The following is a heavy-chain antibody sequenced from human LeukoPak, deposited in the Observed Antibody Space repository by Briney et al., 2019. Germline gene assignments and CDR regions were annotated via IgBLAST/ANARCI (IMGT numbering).Heavy chain of an antibody. J-gene: IGHJ5*02. CDR3: ARWGLSSSWYVNWFVP. Sequence: PSETLSLTCTVSGGSISSGGYYWSWIRQHPGKGLEWIGYIYYSGSTNYNPSLKSRATISVDTSKNQFSLKLSSVTAADTAVYYCARWGLSSSWYVNWFVPWGQGTLVTVSS. D-gene: IGHD6-13*01. CDR2: IYYSGST. V-gene: IGHV4-61*08. CDR1: GGSISSGGYY.